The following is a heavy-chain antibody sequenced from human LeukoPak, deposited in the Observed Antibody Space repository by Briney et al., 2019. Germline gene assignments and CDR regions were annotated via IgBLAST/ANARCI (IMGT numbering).Heavy chain of an antibody. CDR3: ARGQLLAVAGVYYYYYGMDV. D-gene: IGHD6-19*01. V-gene: IGHV1-8*01. CDR1: GYTFTSYD. Sequence: ASVKVSCKASGYTFTSYDINWVRQATGQGLEWMGWMNPNSGNTGYAQKFQGRVIMTRNTSISTAYMELSSLRSEDTAVYYCARGQLLAVAGVYYYYYGMDVWGQGTTVTVSS. CDR2: MNPNSGNT. J-gene: IGHJ6*02.